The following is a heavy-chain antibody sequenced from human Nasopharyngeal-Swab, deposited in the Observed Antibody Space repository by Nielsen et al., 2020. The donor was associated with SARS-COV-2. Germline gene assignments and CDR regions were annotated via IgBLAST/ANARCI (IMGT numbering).Heavy chain of an antibody. CDR2: TYYRSKWYN. D-gene: IGHD6-19*01. J-gene: IGHJ5*02. V-gene: IGHV6-1*01. Sequence: WIRQSPSRGLEWLGRTYYRSKWYNDYAVSEKSRITINPDTSKNQFSLQLNSVTPEDTAVYYCARIAVAGHNWFDPWGQGTLVTVSS. CDR3: ARIAVAGHNWFDP.